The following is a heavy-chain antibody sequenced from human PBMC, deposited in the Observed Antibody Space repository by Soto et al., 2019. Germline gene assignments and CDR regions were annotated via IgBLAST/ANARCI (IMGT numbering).Heavy chain of an antibody. D-gene: IGHD6-6*01. Sequence: SETLSLTCTVSGGSVSSGDHYWSWIRQPPGEGLESIAYMLYTGTTYYNPSLKNRVTTSVDTSNDQFSLRLSSVTAADTAVYYCARGKVGSSSPFDYWGQGTLVTVSS. CDR1: GGSVSSGDHY. CDR2: MLYTGTT. CDR3: ARGKVGSSSPFDY. V-gene: IGHV4-30-4*02. J-gene: IGHJ4*02.